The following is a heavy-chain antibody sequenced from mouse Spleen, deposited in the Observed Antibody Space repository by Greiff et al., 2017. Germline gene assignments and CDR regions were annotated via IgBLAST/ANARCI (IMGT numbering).Heavy chain of an antibody. CDR1: GFTFSSYG. J-gene: IGHJ4*01. Sequence: EVHLVESGGGLVKPGGSLKLSCAASGFTFSSYGMSWVRQTPEKRLEWVATISGGGSYTYYPDSVKGRFTISRDNAKNNLYLQMSSLRSEDTALYYCARHEDYYGSGAMDYWGQGTSVTVSS. CDR3: ARHEDYYGSGAMDY. V-gene: IGHV5-9-2*01. CDR2: ISGGGSYT. D-gene: IGHD1-1*01.